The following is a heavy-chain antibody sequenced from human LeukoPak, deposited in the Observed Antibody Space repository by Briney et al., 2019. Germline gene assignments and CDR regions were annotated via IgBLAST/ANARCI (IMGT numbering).Heavy chain of an antibody. CDR2: ISNDGSNK. CDR1: GFTFTSYA. CDR3: ARDLGLGRGWYGGDY. D-gene: IGHD6-19*01. Sequence: GGSLRLSCAASGFTFTSYAMHWVRQAPGQGLEWVAIISNDGSNKYYADSVKGRFAISRDNSKSTVYLQMNSLRAEDTAVYYCARDLGLGRGWYGGDYWGQGTLVTVSS. V-gene: IGHV3-30*09. J-gene: IGHJ4*02.